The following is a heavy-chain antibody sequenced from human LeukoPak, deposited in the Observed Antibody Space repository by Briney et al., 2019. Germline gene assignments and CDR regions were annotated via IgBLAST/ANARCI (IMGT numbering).Heavy chain of an antibody. J-gene: IGHJ1*01. V-gene: IGHV4-34*01. CDR3: ARGPRRVNPSAEYFQH. CDR1: GGSFSGYY. D-gene: IGHD3-10*01. Sequence: SETLSLTCAVYGGSFSGYYWNWIRQPPGKGLEWIGEINHSGSTNYNPSLKSRVTISVDTSKNQFSLKLSSVTAADTAVYYCARGPRRVNPSAEYFQHWGQGTLVTVSS. CDR2: INHSGST.